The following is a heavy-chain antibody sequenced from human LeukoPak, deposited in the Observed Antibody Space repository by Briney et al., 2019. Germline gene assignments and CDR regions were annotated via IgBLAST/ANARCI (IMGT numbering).Heavy chain of an antibody. V-gene: IGHV1-2*02. Sequence: ASVKVSCKASGYTFTGHYMHWVRQAPGQGLEWMGWINPNSGGTNYAQKFQGRVTMTRDTSISTAYMEVSRLRSDDRAVYYCARERSGSYYATFDYWGQGTLVTVSS. CDR1: GYTFTGHY. D-gene: IGHD1-26*01. CDR3: ARERSGSYYATFDY. CDR2: INPNSGGT. J-gene: IGHJ4*02.